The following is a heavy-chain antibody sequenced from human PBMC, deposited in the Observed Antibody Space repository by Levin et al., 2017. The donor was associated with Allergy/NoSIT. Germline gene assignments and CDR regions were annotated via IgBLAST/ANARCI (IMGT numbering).Heavy chain of an antibody. CDR2: IYPGDSDT. J-gene: IGHJ4*02. V-gene: IGHV5-51*01. CDR3: ARHHHDSSGYYYNTELTIDY. Sequence: GSLRLSCKVSGYSFTNYWIGWVRQMPGKGLEWVGIIYPGDSDTRYSPSFQGQVTISADKSISTAYLQWSSLKASDTAMYYCARHHHDSSGYYYNTELTIDYWGQGTLVTVSS. D-gene: IGHD3-22*01. CDR1: GYSFTNYW.